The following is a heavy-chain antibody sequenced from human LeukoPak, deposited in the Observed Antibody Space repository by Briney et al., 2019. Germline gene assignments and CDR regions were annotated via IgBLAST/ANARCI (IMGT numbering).Heavy chain of an antibody. J-gene: IGHJ4*02. CDR2: INPNSGGT. D-gene: IGHD3-10*01. V-gene: IGHV1-2*02. Sequence: VASVTVSCKASGYTFTGYYMHWVRQAPGQGLEWMGWINPNSGGTNYAQKFQGRVTMTRDTSISTAYMELSRLRSDDTAVYYCARDDHITMVRGVFHYWGQGTLVTVSS. CDR1: GYTFTGYY. CDR3: ARDDHITMVRGVFHY.